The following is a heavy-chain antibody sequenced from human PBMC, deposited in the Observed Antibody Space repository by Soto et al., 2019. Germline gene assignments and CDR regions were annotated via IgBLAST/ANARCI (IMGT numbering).Heavy chain of an antibody. J-gene: IGHJ6*02. CDR3: ARLNVITMVRGVYYYYYGMDV. V-gene: IGHV1-18*01. CDR2: ISAYNGNT. D-gene: IGHD3-10*01. CDR1: GYTFTSYG. Sequence: ASVKVSCKASGYTFTSYGISWVRQAPGQGLEWMGWISAYNGNTNYAQKLHGRVTMTTDTSTSTAYMELRSLRSDDTAVYYCARLNVITMVRGVYYYYYGMDVWGQGTPVTVSS.